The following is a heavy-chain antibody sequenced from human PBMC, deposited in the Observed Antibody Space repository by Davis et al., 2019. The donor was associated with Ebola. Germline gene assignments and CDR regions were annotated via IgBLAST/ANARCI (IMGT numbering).Heavy chain of an antibody. Sequence: PGGSLRLSCATSGFTFSSNAMSWVRQAPGKGLEWVASISGSGGSTYYADSVKGRFTISRHNSKNTLYLQMNSLRAEDTAVYYCARYCSSTSCYTRGFDYWGQGTLVTVSS. CDR3: ARYCSSTSCYTRGFDY. J-gene: IGHJ4*02. V-gene: IGHV3-23*01. CDR1: GFTFSSNA. CDR2: ISGSGGST. D-gene: IGHD2-2*02.